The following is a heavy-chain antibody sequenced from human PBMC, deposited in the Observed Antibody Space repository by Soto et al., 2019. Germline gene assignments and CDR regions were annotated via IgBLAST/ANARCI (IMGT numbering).Heavy chain of an antibody. CDR3: AKSYDSSGYDGDDAFDI. J-gene: IGHJ3*02. CDR2: ISYDGSNK. Sequence: GGSLRLSCAASGFTFSSYGMHWVRQAPGKGLEWVAVISYDGSNKYYADSVKGRFTISRDNSKNTLYLQMNSLRAEDTAVYYCAKSYDSSGYDGDDAFDIWGQGTMVTVSS. D-gene: IGHD3-22*01. V-gene: IGHV3-30*18. CDR1: GFTFSSYG.